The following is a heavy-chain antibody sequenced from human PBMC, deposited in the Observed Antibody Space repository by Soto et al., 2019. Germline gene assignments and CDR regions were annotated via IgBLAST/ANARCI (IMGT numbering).Heavy chain of an antibody. D-gene: IGHD2-8*01. Sequence: GGSLRLSCAASGFTFSNYAMSWVRQAPGKELEWVSTISSSGASTDYADSVKGRFTISRDNSQNTLNLQMNSLRAEDTAVYYCAKNQHAMAHDYWGPGTLVTVSS. J-gene: IGHJ4*02. CDR1: GFTFSNYA. CDR3: AKNQHAMAHDY. CDR2: ISSSGAST. V-gene: IGHV3-23*01.